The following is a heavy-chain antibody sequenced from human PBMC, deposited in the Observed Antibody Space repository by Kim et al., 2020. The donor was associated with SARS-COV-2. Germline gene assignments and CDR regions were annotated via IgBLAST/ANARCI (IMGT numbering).Heavy chain of an antibody. Sequence: VKGPFTISRHNSKNTLYLQMNSLRAEDTAVYYCARAPRILYISDYWYFDLWGRGTLVTVSS. CDR3: ARAPRILYISDYWYFDL. V-gene: IGHV3-53*04. J-gene: IGHJ2*01. D-gene: IGHD2-8*01.